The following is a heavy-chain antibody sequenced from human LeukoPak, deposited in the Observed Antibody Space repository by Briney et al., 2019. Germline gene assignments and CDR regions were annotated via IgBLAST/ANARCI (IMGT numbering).Heavy chain of an antibody. CDR2: ISYDGSNK. J-gene: IGHJ6*03. CDR1: GSTFSRYW. Sequence: PGGSLRLSCAASGSTFSRYWMHWVRQAPGKGLEWVAVISYDGSNKYYADSVKGRFTISRDNSKNTLYLQMNSLRAEDTAVYYCAKDVEGMLEFYYMDVWGKGTTVTVSS. V-gene: IGHV3-30*18. CDR3: AKDVEGMLEFYYMDV. D-gene: IGHD2-8*01.